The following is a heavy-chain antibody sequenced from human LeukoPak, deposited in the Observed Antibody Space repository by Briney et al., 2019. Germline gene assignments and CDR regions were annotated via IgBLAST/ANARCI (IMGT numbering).Heavy chain of an antibody. V-gene: IGHV3-23*01. Sequence: GGSLRLSCAASGFTFSSYAMSWVRQAPGKGLEWVSAIGGSGGSTYYADSVKGRFTISRDNSKNTLYLQMNSLRAEDTAVYYCAKPTGIAVAGTGFGYWGQGTLVIVSS. CDR2: IGGSGGST. CDR3: AKPTGIAVAGTGFGY. CDR1: GFTFSSYA. D-gene: IGHD6-19*01. J-gene: IGHJ4*02.